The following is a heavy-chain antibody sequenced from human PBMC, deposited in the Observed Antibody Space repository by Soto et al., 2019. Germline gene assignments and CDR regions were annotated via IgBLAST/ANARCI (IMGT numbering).Heavy chain of an antibody. CDR3: VRAGERRVYSYGPKYNWFDP. V-gene: IGHV4-59*01. CDR2: IYYSGRT. Sequence: QVQLQESGPGLVKPSETLSLTCSVSGGSISSYYWSWVRQPPGKVLDWMGYIYYSGRTNYNPSLKRRVTISVPTSKKQFSLKLSSVPAADTAVYYCVRAGERRVYSYGPKYNWFDPWGQGTLVTVCS. J-gene: IGHJ5*02. D-gene: IGHD5-18*01. CDR1: GGSISSYY.